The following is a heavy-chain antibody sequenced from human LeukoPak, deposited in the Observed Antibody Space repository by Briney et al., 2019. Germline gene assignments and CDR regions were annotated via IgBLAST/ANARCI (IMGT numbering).Heavy chain of an antibody. CDR2: IRYDGSNK. V-gene: IGHV3-30*02. Sequence: PGGSLRLSCAASGFTFSSYAMSWVRQAPGKGLEWVAFIRYDGSNKYYADSVKGRFTISRDNSRNTLYLQMNSLRAEDTAVYYCAKVPVPCGSTSCYRSYYYYMDVWGKGTTVTVSS. CDR3: AKVPVPCGSTSCYRSYYYYMDV. J-gene: IGHJ6*03. D-gene: IGHD2-2*01. CDR1: GFTFSSYA.